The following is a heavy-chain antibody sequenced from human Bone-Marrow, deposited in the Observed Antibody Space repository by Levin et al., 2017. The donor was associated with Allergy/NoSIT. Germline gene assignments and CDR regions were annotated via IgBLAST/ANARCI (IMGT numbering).Heavy chain of an antibody. D-gene: IGHD1-20*01. V-gene: IGHV3-9*01. CDR3: TKETRVTGRSGRLGD. J-gene: IGHJ4*02. CDR2: ISWNSANV. Sequence: LAGGSLRLSCVASGFTFDDYAMHWVRQAPGKGLEWVSGISWNSANVAYAASVKGRFTISRDNAKNSLFLQMNSLRPEDTALYYCTKETRVTGRSGRLGDWGQGTLVTVSS. CDR1: GFTFDDYA.